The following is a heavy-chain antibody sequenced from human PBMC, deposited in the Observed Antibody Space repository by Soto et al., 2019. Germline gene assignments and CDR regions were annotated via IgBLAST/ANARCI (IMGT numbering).Heavy chain of an antibody. J-gene: IGHJ4*02. D-gene: IGHD5-18*01. CDR1: VYSFAGYW. CDR2: IDPSDSQT. V-gene: IGHV5-10-1*01. Sequence: GESLKISCKGSVYSFAGYWITWVRQKPGKGLEWMGRIDPSDSQTYYSPSFRGHVTISVTKSITTVFLQWSSLRASDTAMYYCARQIYDSDTGPNFQYYFDSWGQGTPVTVSS. CDR3: ARQIYDSDTGPNFQYYFDS.